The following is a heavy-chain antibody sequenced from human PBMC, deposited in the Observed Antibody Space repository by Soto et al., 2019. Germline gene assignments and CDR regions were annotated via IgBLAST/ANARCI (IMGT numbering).Heavy chain of an antibody. J-gene: IGHJ4*02. CDR2: FDPEDGET. Sequence: GASVKVSCTVCGYTLTELSMHCVRQAPGKGLEWMGGFDPEDGETIYAQKFQGRVTMTEDTSTDTAYMELSSLRSEDTAVYYCATDVLWAYGINWGQGTLVTVSS. CDR1: GYTLTELS. D-gene: IGHD3-10*01. CDR3: ATDVLWAYGIN. V-gene: IGHV1-24*01.